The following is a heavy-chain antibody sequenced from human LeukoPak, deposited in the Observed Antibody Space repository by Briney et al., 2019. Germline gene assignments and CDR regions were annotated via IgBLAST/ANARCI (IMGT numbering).Heavy chain of an antibody. CDR3: AGGTTNTKGAFDM. V-gene: IGHV1-46*01. Sequence: GASVKVSCKSSGYSFAGYHMHWVRQAPGQGLEWMGIINPSGSSTSYAQKFQGRVTMTRDTSTSTVYMELSSLRSEDTAVYYCAGGTTNTKGAFDMWGQGTMVTVSS. CDR2: INPSGSST. J-gene: IGHJ3*02. CDR1: GYSFAGYH. D-gene: IGHD2-8*01.